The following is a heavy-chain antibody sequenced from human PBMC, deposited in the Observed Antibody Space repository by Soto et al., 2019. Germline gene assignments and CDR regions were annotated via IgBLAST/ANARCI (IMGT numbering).Heavy chain of an antibody. Sequence: QVQLVQSGAEVKKPGSSVKVSCKASGGTFSSYTISWVRQAPGQGLEWMGRIIPILGIANYAQKFQGRVTITADKSTSTAYMELSSLRSEDTAVYYCASSSMVRENYYYYYGMDVWGQGTTVTVSS. J-gene: IGHJ6*02. CDR3: ASSSMVRENYYYYYGMDV. V-gene: IGHV1-69*02. D-gene: IGHD3-10*01. CDR2: IIPILGIA. CDR1: GGTFSSYT.